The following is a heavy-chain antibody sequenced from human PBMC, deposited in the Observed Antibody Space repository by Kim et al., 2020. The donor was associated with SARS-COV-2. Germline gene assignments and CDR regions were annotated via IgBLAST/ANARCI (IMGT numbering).Heavy chain of an antibody. CDR3: ARAPDNYFDY. CDR2: ISYDGTLK. V-gene: IGHV3-30*04. J-gene: IGHJ4*02. Sequence: GGSLRLSCAASGFTFNSYAIHWVRQAPGEGLEWLALISYDGTLKYYADSVKGRFTISRDNSKNTLYLQINSLRAEDTAFYYCARAPDNYFDYWGQGALVT. CDR1: GFTFNSYA.